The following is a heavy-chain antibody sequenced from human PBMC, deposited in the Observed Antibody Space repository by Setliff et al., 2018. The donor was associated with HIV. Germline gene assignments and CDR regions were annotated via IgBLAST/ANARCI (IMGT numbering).Heavy chain of an antibody. V-gene: IGHV1-8*02. CDR3: ARGGGGYYYVGAVDI. D-gene: IGHD3-22*01. J-gene: IGHJ3*02. CDR1: GGTFSSYP. CDR2: ISAYNGNT. Sequence: ASVKVSCKASGGTFSSYPISWVRQAPGQGLEWMGWISAYNGNTNYAQKLQGRVTMTGNTSISTAYMELSSLRSEDTAVYYCARGGGGYYYVGAVDIWGQGTVVTVSS.